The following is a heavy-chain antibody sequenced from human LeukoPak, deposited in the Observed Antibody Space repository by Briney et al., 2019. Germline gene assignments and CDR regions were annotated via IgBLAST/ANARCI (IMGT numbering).Heavy chain of an antibody. Sequence: GGSLRLSCVASGFFVSTNYMSWVRQAPGKGLEWVAVIFRGDGTYHADSVKGRFTISRDTSKNTVYLHMNSLTAADTAVYYCVKEVPGTTIYDWGQGILVTVSS. CDR1: GFFVSTNY. J-gene: IGHJ4*02. D-gene: IGHD4-11*01. CDR3: VKEVPGTTIYD. V-gene: IGHV3-66*01. CDR2: IFRGDGT.